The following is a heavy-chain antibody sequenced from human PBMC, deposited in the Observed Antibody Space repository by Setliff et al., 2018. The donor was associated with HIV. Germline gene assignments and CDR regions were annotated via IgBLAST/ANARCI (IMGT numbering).Heavy chain of an antibody. Sequence: ASVKVSCKASGYTFTGYSMHWVRQAPGQGLEWMGIINPSSGTTRYAQKFQGRVTMTRDTSTSTAYMELSGLRSEDTAVYYCARAGGTRHFNMVRGVLEPTYYYHMDVWGKGTTVTVSS. V-gene: IGHV1-46*01. CDR2: INPSSGTT. CDR1: GYTFTGYS. CDR3: ARAGGTRHFNMVRGVLEPTYYYHMDV. J-gene: IGHJ6*03. D-gene: IGHD3-10*01.